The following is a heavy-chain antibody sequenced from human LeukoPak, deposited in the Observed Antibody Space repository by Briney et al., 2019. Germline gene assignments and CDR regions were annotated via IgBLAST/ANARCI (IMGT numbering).Heavy chain of an antibody. V-gene: IGHV1-18*01. CDR2: ISAYNGNT. D-gene: IGHD3-10*01. CDR1: GYTFTSYG. CDR3: ARVRQLLWFGELLAPKNWFDP. J-gene: IGHJ5*02. Sequence: ASVKVSCKASGYTFTSYGISWVRQAPGQGLEWMGWISAYNGNTNYAQKLQGRVTMTTDTSTSTAYMELRSLRSVDTAVFYCARVRQLLWFGELLAPKNWFDPWGQGTLVTVSS.